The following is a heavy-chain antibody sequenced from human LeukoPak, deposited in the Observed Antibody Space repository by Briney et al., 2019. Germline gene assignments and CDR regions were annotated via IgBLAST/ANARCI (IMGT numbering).Heavy chain of an antibody. Sequence: SQTLSLTCAISGDSVSSNSAAWNWIRQSPSGGLEWLGRTYYRSKWYNDYAVSVKSRIIINADTSKNQFSLQLNSVTPEDTAVYYCAGGGNYYDSSGYYYELSYWGQGSLVTVSS. CDR2: TYYRSKWYN. J-gene: IGHJ4*02. CDR3: AGGGNYYDSSGYYYELSY. D-gene: IGHD3-22*01. CDR1: GDSVSSNSAA. V-gene: IGHV6-1*01.